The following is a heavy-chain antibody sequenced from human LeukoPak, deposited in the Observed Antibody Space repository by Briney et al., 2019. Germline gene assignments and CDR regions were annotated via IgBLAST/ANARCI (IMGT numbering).Heavy chain of an antibody. CDR3: AKEKPDDYYDSTSCDAFDI. J-gene: IGHJ3*02. D-gene: IGHD3-22*01. Sequence: GGSLRLSCAASGFTFDDYAMHWVRQAPGKGLEWVSGISWNSGSIGYADSVKGRFTISRDNSKNTLYLQMNRLRAEDTAVYYCAKEKPDDYYDSTSCDAFDIWGQGTMVTVSS. CDR1: GFTFDDYA. V-gene: IGHV3-9*01. CDR2: ISWNSGSI.